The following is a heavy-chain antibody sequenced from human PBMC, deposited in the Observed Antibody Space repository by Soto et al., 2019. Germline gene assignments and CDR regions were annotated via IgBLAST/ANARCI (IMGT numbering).Heavy chain of an antibody. CDR3: ARLYKWGDYYDSSGYYYYFDY. CDR1: GGSISSSSYY. V-gene: IGHV4-39*01. Sequence: SETLSLTCTVSGGSISSSSYYWGWIRQPPGKGLEWIGSIYYSGSTYYNPSLKSRVTISVDTSKNQFSLKLSSVTAADTAVYYCARLYKWGDYYDSSGYYYYFDYWGQGTLVTVSS. J-gene: IGHJ4*02. CDR2: IYYSGST. D-gene: IGHD3-22*01.